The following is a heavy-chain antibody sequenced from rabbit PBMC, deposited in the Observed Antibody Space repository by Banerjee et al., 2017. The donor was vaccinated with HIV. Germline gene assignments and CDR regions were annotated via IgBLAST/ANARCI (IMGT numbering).Heavy chain of an antibody. CDR2: IYTSSGST. Sequence: QEQLVESGGGLVQPGGSLKLSCKASGIDFTSYYYMCWVRQAPGKGLELIACIYTSSGSTWYASWVNGRFTISRSTSLNTVDLKMTSLTVADTATYFCGRDRDGDAGYGSLALWGQGTLVTVS. CDR3: GRDRDGDAGYGSLAL. J-gene: IGHJ4*01. D-gene: IGHD6-1*01. CDR1: GIDFTSYYY. V-gene: IGHV1S43*01.